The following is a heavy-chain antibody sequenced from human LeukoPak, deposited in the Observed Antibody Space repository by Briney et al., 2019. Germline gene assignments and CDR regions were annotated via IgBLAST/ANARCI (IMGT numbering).Heavy chain of an antibody. J-gene: IGHJ5*02. V-gene: IGHV1-8*03. Sequence: ASVKVSCKASGYTFTSYDIYWVRQATGQGLEWMGWMYPNSGNTGNAQTFQGRVTITRNTSISTAYMELSSLRSEDTAVYYCARSYYYDSSGYYYGNWFDPWGQGTLVTVSS. CDR2: MYPNSGNT. D-gene: IGHD3-22*01. CDR3: ARSYYYDSSGYYYGNWFDP. CDR1: GYTFTSYD.